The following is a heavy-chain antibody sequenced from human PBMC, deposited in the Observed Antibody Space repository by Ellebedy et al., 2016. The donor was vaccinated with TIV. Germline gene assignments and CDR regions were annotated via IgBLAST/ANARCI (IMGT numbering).Heavy chain of an antibody. CDR2: ISHDGTDK. V-gene: IGHV3-30*03. Sequence: GESLKISCAASGFTFSSYDMHWVRQAPGKGLEWVAFISHDGTDKNYADSLKGRFTVSRDKSKNKLFLHMNSLRPEDTAVYSCARTFLSYSFDSWGQGTLVTVSS. D-gene: IGHD3-3*02. J-gene: IGHJ4*02. CDR1: GFTFSSYD. CDR3: ARTFLSYSFDS.